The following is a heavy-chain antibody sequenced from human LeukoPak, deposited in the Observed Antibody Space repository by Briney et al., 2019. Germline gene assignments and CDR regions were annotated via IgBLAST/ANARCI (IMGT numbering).Heavy chain of an antibody. CDR3: ARDGSLLAITATTIDY. CDR2: INPNSGGT. J-gene: IGHJ4*02. V-gene: IGHV1-2*02. Sequence: ASVKVSCKASGPTFTGYYIHWVRQAPGQGLEWMGWINPNSGGTNYAQKFQGRVTMTRDTSISTAYMELSGLRSDDTAVYYCARDGSLLAITATTIDYWGQGTLVTVSS. D-gene: IGHD1-7*01. CDR1: GPTFTGYY.